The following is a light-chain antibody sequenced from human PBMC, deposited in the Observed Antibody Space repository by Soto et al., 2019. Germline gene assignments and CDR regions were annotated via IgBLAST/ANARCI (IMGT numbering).Light chain of an antibody. V-gene: IGKV3-20*01. J-gene: IGKJ3*01. Sequence: DIVLTQSPGTLSLSPGERATLSCRASQTVSSNNLAWYQQKRGQAPRLLIYGASSRAAAIPDRFRGSGSGTDFTLIISSLAPEDFAVYDCQQYGSSPFTVGPGTAVDIK. CDR3: QQYGSSPFT. CDR2: GAS. CDR1: QTVSSNN.